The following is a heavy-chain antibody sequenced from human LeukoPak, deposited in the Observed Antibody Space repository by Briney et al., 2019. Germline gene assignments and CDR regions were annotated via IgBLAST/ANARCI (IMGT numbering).Heavy chain of an antibody. Sequence: RTGGSLRLSYAASGFTVSSDAMRWVRQAPGKGLEWVAVISYDGGNKYYADSVKGRFTISRDNSMNTLYLQMNSLRAEDTAVYYCSEGGWYAGGQGAYYFWGPGTMVTVSS. V-gene: IGHV3-30-3*01. CDR2: ISYDGGNK. CDR3: SEGGWYAGGQGAYYF. D-gene: IGHD6-19*01. J-gene: IGHJ3*01. CDR1: GFTVSSDA.